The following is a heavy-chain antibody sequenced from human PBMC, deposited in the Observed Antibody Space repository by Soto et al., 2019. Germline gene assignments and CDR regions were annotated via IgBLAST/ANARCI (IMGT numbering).Heavy chain of an antibody. D-gene: IGHD3-10*01. V-gene: IGHV4-59*08. CDR1: GGSISSYY. Sequence: SETLSLTCTVSGGSISSYYWSWIRQPPGKGLEWIGYFSYNGSPNYNPSLKSRVTISVDTSKNQFSLKLSSVTAADTAVYYCARRYGSGFDYWGQGTLVTVSS. J-gene: IGHJ4*02. CDR3: ARRYGSGFDY. CDR2: FSYNGSP.